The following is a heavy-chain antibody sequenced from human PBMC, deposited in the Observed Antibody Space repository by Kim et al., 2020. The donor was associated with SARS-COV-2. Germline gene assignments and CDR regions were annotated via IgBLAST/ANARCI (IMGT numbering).Heavy chain of an antibody. CDR2: IYYSGST. V-gene: IGHV4-39*01. Sequence: SETLSLTCTVSGGSISSSSYYWGWIRQPPGKGLEWIGSIYYSGSTYYNPSLKSRVTISVDTSKNQFSLKLSSVTAADTAVYYCARQVESSSHKFDPWGQGTLVTVSS. CDR1: GGSISSSSYY. J-gene: IGHJ5*02. D-gene: IGHD6-13*01. CDR3: ARQVESSSHKFDP.